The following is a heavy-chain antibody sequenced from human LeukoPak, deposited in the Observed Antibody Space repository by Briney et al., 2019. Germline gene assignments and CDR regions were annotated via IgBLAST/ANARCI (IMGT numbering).Heavy chain of an antibody. Sequence: SETLSLTCTVSGGSISITSYYWGWIRQPPGKGLEWIGSMYSSGSTYYNPSLKSRVTISVDTSKNQFSLKLNSVTAADTAVYYCARSPEIYYYDSGRYASTLLRRVDAFDIWGQGTVVTVSS. J-gene: IGHJ3*02. D-gene: IGHD3-10*01. CDR1: GGSISITSYY. V-gene: IGHV4-39*07. CDR3: ARSPEIYYYDSGRYASTLLRRVDAFDI. CDR2: MYSSGST.